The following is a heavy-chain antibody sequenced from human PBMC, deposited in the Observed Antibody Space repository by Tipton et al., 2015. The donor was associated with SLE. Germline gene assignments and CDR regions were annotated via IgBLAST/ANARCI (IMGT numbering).Heavy chain of an antibody. CDR1: GFAFNDYY. V-gene: IGHV3-11*04. Sequence: SLRLSCAASGFAFNDYYMSWIRQAPGKGLEWISYISGSGITLFYADSVEGRFTISRDNSKNSVYLQMNSLRAEDTAVYYCARDNDFWSGYFAFDIWGQGTMVTVSS. CDR3: ARDNDFWSGYFAFDI. D-gene: IGHD3-3*01. J-gene: IGHJ3*02. CDR2: ISGSGITL.